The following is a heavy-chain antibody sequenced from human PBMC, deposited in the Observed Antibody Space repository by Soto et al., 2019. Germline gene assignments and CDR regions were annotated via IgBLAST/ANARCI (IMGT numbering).Heavy chain of an antibody. CDR3: ARRAANHFTFDY. Sequence: PSETLSLTCAVYGGSFSGYYWSWIRQPPGKGLEWIGYISYSGSTNYNPSLKSRVTISVDTSKNQFSLKLSSVTAADTAVYYCARRAANHFTFDYWGKGPQVTVSS. J-gene: IGHJ4*02. V-gene: IGHV4-59*01. CDR2: ISYSGST. CDR1: GGSFSGYY. D-gene: IGHD3-3*02.